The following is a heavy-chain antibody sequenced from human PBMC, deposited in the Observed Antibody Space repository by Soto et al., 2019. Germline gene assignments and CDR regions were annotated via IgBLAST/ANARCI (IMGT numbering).Heavy chain of an antibody. D-gene: IGHD6-13*01. CDR2: INAGNGNT. Sequence: QVKLVQSGAEVKKPGASVKVSCKASGYTFTSYAMHWVRQAPGQRLEWMGWINAGNGNTKYSQKFQGRVTITRDTSAGTAYMELSSLRSEDTAVYYCARYSGYSSSWRHYYYYYYMDVWGKGTTVTVSS. CDR1: GYTFTSYA. J-gene: IGHJ6*03. V-gene: IGHV1-3*01. CDR3: ARYSGYSSSWRHYYYYYYMDV.